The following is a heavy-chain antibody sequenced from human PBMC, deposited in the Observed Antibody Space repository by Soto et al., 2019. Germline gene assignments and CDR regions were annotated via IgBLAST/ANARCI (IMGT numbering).Heavy chain of an antibody. V-gene: IGHV4-39*01. J-gene: IGHJ6*03. D-gene: IGHD6-13*01. CDR3: ASHLGKDSSSWYLTFGNYYLDV. CDR2: IYYSGST. Sequence: SDTLSLTCTVSGGSISSSSYYWGWIRQPPGKGQEWIGSIYYSGSTYYNPSLKSRVTISVDTSKNQFSLKLSSVTAADTAVYYCASHLGKDSSSWYLTFGNYYLDVWAKGTTVTVSS. CDR1: GGSISSSSYY.